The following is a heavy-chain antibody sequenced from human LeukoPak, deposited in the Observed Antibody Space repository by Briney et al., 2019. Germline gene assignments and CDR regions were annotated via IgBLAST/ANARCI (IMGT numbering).Heavy chain of an antibody. D-gene: IGHD2-2*01. CDR3: ARDARKGVPAASYYYYMDV. CDR2: ISSSSSTI. CDR1: GFTFSSYS. Sequence: GGSLRLSCAASGFTFSSYSMNWVRQAPGKGLEWVSYISSSSSTIYYADSVKGRFTISRDNAKNSLYLQMNSLRAEDTAVYYCARDARKGVPAASYYYYMDVWGKGTTVTVSS. V-gene: IGHV3-48*04. J-gene: IGHJ6*03.